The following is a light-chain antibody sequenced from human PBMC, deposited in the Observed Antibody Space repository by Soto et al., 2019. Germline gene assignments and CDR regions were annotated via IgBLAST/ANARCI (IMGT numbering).Light chain of an antibody. CDR2: NVS. CDR3: SSYTSSSTYV. Sequence: QSALIQPTSVSGSPGQSITLTCTGTSSDVGGYNSVSWYQQHPGKAPKLMIYNVSNRPSGISNRFSGSKSGNTASLTISELQAEDEADYYCSSYTSSSTYVFGTGTKVTVL. V-gene: IGLV2-14*03. J-gene: IGLJ1*01. CDR1: SSDVGGYNS.